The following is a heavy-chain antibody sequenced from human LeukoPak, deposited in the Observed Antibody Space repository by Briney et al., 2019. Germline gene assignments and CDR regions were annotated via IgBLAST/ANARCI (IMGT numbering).Heavy chain of an antibody. CDR2: IKQDGSEK. D-gene: IGHD6-6*01. V-gene: IGHV3-7*01. CDR1: GFTFSNYC. CDR3: ARNYRSSSGRSIDY. Sequence: GGSLRLSCAASGFTFSNYCMSWVRQAPGKGLEWVANIKQDGSEKYYVGSVKGRFTISRDNAKNSLYLQMNSLRAEDTAVYYCARNYRSSSGRSIDYWGQGTLVTVSS. J-gene: IGHJ4*02.